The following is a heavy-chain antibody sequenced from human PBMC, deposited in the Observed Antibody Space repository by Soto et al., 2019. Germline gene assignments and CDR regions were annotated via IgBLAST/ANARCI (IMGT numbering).Heavy chain of an antibody. CDR1: GYSISSGYY. D-gene: IGHD6-13*01. J-gene: IGHJ4*02. Sequence: SETLSLTCAVSGYSISSGYYWGWIRQPPGKGLEWIGSIYHSGSTYYNPSLKSRVTISVDTSKNQFSLKLSSVTAADTAVYYCASGIAAYYFDYWGQGTLVTVSS. V-gene: IGHV4-38-2*01. CDR3: ASGIAAYYFDY. CDR2: IYHSGST.